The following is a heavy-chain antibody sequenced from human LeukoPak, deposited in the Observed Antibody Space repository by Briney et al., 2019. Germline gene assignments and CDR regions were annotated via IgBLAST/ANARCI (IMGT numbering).Heavy chain of an antibody. V-gene: IGHV3-23*01. D-gene: IGHD1-1*01. CDR1: GFTFNNYG. J-gene: IGHJ4*02. CDR3: AKVTDGSTTY. Sequence: GGSLRLSCAASGFTFNNYGMSWVRQAPGKGLEWVSAIGGSGANTYYADSVKGRFTISRDNFKTTLYLQMNSLRAEDTAVYSCAKVTDGSTTYWGQGTLVTVSS. CDR2: IGGSGANT.